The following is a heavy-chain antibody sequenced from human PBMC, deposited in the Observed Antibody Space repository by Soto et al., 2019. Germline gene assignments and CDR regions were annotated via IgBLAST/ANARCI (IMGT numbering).Heavy chain of an antibody. CDR2: IWYDGSNK. CDR1: GFTFSSYG. CDR3: ARDPQLELPGGYYYYYYMDV. Sequence: GESLKISCAASGFTFSSYGMHWVRQAPGKGLEWVAVIWYDGSNKYYADSVKGRFTISRDNSKNTLYLQMNSLRAEDTAVYYCARDPQLELPGGYYYYYYMDVWGKGTTVTVSS. D-gene: IGHD1-7*01. V-gene: IGHV3-33*01. J-gene: IGHJ6*03.